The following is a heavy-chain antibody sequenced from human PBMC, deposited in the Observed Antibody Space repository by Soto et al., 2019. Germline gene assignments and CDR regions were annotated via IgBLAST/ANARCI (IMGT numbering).Heavy chain of an antibody. CDR2: IDTSGGAT. D-gene: IGHD6-19*01. J-gene: IGHJ4*02. Sequence: QVQLVQSGAEVKKPGASVMVSCRASGYTFTSHYMQGVRQAPGQGLEWMGMIDTSGGATTYAQKFQGRVTITRDTSTTTVYMELSSLRPEDTAVYSCSRGLWQWLFDYWGQGTLVTVSS. CDR1: GYTFTSHY. CDR3: SRGLWQWLFDY. V-gene: IGHV1-46*03.